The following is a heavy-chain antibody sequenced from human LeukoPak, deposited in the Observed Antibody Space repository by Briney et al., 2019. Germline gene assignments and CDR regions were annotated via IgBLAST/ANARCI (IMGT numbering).Heavy chain of an antibody. Sequence: NPGGSLRLSCAAFGFTFSSYSMNWGRQAPGKGLEWVSSISSSSSYIYYADSVTGRFTISRDNAKNSLYLQMNSLRAEDTAVYYCASPVVVALDAFDIWGQGTMVTVSS. D-gene: IGHD3-22*01. J-gene: IGHJ3*02. CDR3: ASPVVVALDAFDI. V-gene: IGHV3-21*01. CDR1: GFTFSSYS. CDR2: ISSSSSYI.